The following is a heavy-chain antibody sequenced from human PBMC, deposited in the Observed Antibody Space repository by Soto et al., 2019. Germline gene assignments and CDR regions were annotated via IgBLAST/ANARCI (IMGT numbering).Heavy chain of an antibody. V-gene: IGHV3-30-3*01. Sequence: QVQLVESGGGVVQPGRSLRLSCAASGFTFSSYAMHWVRQAPGKGLEWVAVISYDGSNKYYADSVKGRFTISRDNSKNTLYLQMNSLRAEDTAVYYCARAGGSGRGLRYGMDVW. CDR2: ISYDGSNK. CDR3: ARAGGSGRGLRYGMDV. D-gene: IGHD3-10*01. CDR1: GFTFSSYA. J-gene: IGHJ6*01.